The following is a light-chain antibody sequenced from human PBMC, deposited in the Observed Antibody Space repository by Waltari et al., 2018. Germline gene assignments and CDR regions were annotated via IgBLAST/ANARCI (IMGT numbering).Light chain of an antibody. CDR2: QDT. CDR3: QAWDSITVV. V-gene: IGLV3-1*01. J-gene: IGLJ2*01. Sequence: SYELTQPPSVSVSPGQTARITCSGDKLGDKYTRWYQQKPGQSPVLVISQDTKRPSGIPERFSGSNSGNTATLTISGTQATDEADYYCQAWDSITVVFGGGTKLTVL. CDR1: KLGDKY.